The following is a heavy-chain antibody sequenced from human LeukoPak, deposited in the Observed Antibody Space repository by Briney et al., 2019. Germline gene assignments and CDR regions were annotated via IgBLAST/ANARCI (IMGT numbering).Heavy chain of an antibody. CDR3: ARLDSSGYYAFDI. V-gene: IGHV1-24*01. D-gene: IGHD3-22*01. J-gene: IGHJ3*02. CDR1: GYTLTELS. CDR2: FDPEDGET. Sequence: ASVKVSCKVSGYTLTELSMHWVRQAPGKGLGWMGGFDPEDGETIYAQKFQGRVTMTRDTSISTAYMELSRLRSDDTAVYYCARLDSSGYYAFDIWGQGTMVTVSS.